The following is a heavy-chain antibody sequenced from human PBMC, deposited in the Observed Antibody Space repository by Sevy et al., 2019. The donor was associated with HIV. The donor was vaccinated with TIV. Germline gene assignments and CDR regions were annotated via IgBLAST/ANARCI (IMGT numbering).Heavy chain of an antibody. CDR3: AKDTVLVVDYYPMDV. Sequence: GGSLRLSCAASGFTFSSYAMHWVRQAPGKGLEWVAFIRYDGSNKYYADSVKGRFTISRDNSKNTLYLQMNSLRPEDTAVYYCAKDTVLVVDYYPMDVWGQGTTVTVSS. D-gene: IGHD2-8*02. J-gene: IGHJ6*02. V-gene: IGHV3-30*02. CDR2: IRYDGSNK. CDR1: GFTFSSYA.